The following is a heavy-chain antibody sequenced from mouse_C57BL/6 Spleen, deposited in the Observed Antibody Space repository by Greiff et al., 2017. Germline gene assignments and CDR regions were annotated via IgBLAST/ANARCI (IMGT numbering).Heavy chain of an antibody. V-gene: IGHV5-9-1*02. CDR2: ISRGGDYI. J-gene: IGHJ2*01. Sequence: EVKLMESGEGLVKPGGSLKLSCAASGFTFSSYAMSWVRQTPEKRLAWVAYISRGGDYIYYADTVTGRFTISRDNARNTLYLQMSSLKSEDTAMYYCTRVCYHFGYWGQGTTLTVSS. CDR3: TRVCYHFGY. CDR1: GFTFSSYA. D-gene: IGHD2-12*01.